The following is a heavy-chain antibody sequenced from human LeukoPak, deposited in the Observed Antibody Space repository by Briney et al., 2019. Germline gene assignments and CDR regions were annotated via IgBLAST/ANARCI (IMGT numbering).Heavy chain of an antibody. CDR3: ASGVTIRDLDY. Sequence: PGGSLRLSCAASGFTFSSYAMHWVRQAPGKGLEWVSSISSSSSYIFYADSVKGRFTISRDNAKNSLFLQMISLRAEDTAVYYCASGVTIRDLDYWGQGTLVTVSS. V-gene: IGHV3-21*01. CDR1: GFTFSSYA. J-gene: IGHJ4*02. D-gene: IGHD3-10*01. CDR2: ISSSSSYI.